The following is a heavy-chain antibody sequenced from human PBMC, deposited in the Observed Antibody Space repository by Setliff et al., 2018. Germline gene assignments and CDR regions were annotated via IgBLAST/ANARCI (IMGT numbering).Heavy chain of an antibody. J-gene: IGHJ4*02. CDR2: INPNSGGT. Sequence: ASVKVSYKASVYTFTGYYMHWVRQAPGQGLEWMGWINPNSGGTNYAQKCQGRVTMTRDTSISTAYMELSRLRSDDTAVYYCARSSGSYHTYYFDYLGQGSLVNVSS. CDR1: VYTFTGYY. V-gene: IGHV1-2*02. D-gene: IGHD1-26*01. CDR3: ARSSGSYHTYYFDY.